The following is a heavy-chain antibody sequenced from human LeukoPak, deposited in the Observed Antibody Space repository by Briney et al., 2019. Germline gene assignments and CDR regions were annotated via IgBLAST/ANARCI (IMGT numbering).Heavy chain of an antibody. D-gene: IGHD6-19*01. CDR3: ATGRTKWLVDY. J-gene: IGHJ4*02. Sequence: ASVKVSCKASGYTFTNYGISWVRQAPGKGLEWMGGFDPEDGETIYAQKFQGRVTMTEDTSTDTAYMELSSLRSEDTAVYYCATGRTKWLVDYWGQGTLVTVSS. CDR2: FDPEDGET. V-gene: IGHV1-24*01. CDR1: GYTFTNYG.